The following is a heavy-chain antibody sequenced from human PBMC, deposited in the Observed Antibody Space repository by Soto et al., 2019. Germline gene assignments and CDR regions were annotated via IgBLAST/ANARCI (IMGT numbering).Heavy chain of an antibody. CDR1: GDSVSSNDAT. V-gene: IGHV6-1*01. Sequence: QVQLQQSGPGLVKTSQTLSLTCAISGDSVSSNDATWDWIRQSPSRGLEWLGRTYYRSRWHTDYAVCVKSRITINPDPSNNQLSLQLNSVTPDDTVVYYCVRLVGNSWLDSWGQGTLVTVSS. CDR2: TYYRSRWHT. CDR3: VRLVGNSWLDS. D-gene: IGHD2-2*01. J-gene: IGHJ5*01.